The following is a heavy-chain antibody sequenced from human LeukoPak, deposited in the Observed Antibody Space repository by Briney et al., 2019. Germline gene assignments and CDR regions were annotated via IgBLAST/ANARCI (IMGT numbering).Heavy chain of an antibody. Sequence: SVKVSCKASGGTFSSYAISWVRQAPGQGLEWMGRIIPIFGTANYAQKFQGRVTITADKSTSTAYMELSSLRSEDTAVYYCARVSRLGCSSTSCYDYYYYYMDVRGKGTTCPVSS. CDR2: IIPIFGTA. CDR3: ARVSRLGCSSTSCYDYYYYYMDV. V-gene: IGHV1-69*06. D-gene: IGHD2-2*01. CDR1: GGTFSSYA. J-gene: IGHJ6*03.